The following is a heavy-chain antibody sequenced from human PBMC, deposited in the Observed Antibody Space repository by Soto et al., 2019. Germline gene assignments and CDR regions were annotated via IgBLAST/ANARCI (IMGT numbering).Heavy chain of an antibody. J-gene: IGHJ4*02. D-gene: IGHD3-3*01. V-gene: IGHV4-61*01. Sequence: SETLSLTFSVSGGSVSNKTYYWSFIRHPPGKRLEWIGYFYYSGTTNYNPSIKSRVNISVDMSKNQFPLRLTSVTAADTAVYFCARDANYEYVSYYFDYWGKGVLVTVSS. CDR2: FYYSGTT. CDR1: GGSVSNKTYY. CDR3: ARDANYEYVSYYFDY.